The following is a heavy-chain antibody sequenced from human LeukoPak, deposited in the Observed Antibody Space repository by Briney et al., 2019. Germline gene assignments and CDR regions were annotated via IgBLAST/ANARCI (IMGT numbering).Heavy chain of an antibody. V-gene: IGHV1-8*01. CDR3: AGGSWEQWRPRASLGVILS. CDR1: GYTFTSYD. J-gene: IGHJ5*02. D-gene: IGHD6-19*01. CDR2: MNPNSGNT. Sequence: ASVKVSCKASGYTFTSYDINWVRQATGQGLEWTGWMNPNSGNTGYAQKFQGRVTMTRNTSISTAYMELSSLRSEDTAVYYCAGGSWEQWRPRASLGVILSWGQGTLVTVSS.